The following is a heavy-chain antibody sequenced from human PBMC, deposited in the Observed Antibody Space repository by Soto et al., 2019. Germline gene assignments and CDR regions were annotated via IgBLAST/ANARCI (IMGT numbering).Heavy chain of an antibody. Sequence: ESGGGVVQPGRSLRLSCAASGFTFSSYAMHWVRQAPGKGLEWVAVISYDGSNKYYADSVKGRFTISRDNSKNTLYLQMNSLRAEDTAVYYCARSTAADDYWGQGTLVTVSS. CDR1: GFTFSSYA. V-gene: IGHV3-30-3*01. J-gene: IGHJ4*02. CDR3: ARSTAADDY. D-gene: IGHD6-13*01. CDR2: ISYDGSNK.